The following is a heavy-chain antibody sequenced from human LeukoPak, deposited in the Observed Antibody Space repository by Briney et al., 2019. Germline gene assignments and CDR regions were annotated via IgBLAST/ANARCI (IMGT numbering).Heavy chain of an antibody. CDR3: ATPSGSYYYYYGMDV. D-gene: IGHD1-26*01. Sequence: PSPTLSLTCAVYGGSVSGYYWSWIRQPPGKGLEWIGEINHSGSTNYNPSLKSRVTISVDTSKNQFSLKLSSVTAADTAVYYCATPSGSYYYYYGMDVWGQGTTVTVSS. CDR2: INHSGST. V-gene: IGHV4-34*01. J-gene: IGHJ6*02. CDR1: GGSVSGYY.